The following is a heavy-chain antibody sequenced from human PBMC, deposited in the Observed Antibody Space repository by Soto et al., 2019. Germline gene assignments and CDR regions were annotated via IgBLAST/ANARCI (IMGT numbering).Heavy chain of an antibody. V-gene: IGHV4-31*03. CDR1: GGSINSCGYY. J-gene: IGHJ4*02. CDR3: AREHLT. CDR2: IYYSGST. Sequence: SGTPSLTFTVSGGSINSCGYYWSWIRQHPGKGLEWIGYIYYSGSTYYNPSLKSRVTISVDTSKNQFSLKLSSVTAADTAVYYCAREHLTWGQGTLVTVSS.